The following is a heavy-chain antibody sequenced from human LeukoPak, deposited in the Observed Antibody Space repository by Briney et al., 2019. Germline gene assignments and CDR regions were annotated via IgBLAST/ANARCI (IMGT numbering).Heavy chain of an antibody. CDR1: GGSFSGYY. Sequence: SETLSLTCAVYGGSFSGYYWSWIRQPPGKGLEWIGEINHSGSTNYNPSLKSRVTISVDTSKRQFSLKLSSVTAADTAVYYCVTYYFGSSGPKKNYWGQGTLVTVSS. V-gene: IGHV4-34*01. J-gene: IGHJ4*02. D-gene: IGHD3-22*01. CDR3: VTYYFGSSGPKKNY. CDR2: INHSGST.